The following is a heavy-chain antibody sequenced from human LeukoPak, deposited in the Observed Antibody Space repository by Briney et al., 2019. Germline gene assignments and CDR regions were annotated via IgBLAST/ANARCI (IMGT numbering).Heavy chain of an antibody. CDR1: GGSVTSGDSY. J-gene: IGHJ3*02. V-gene: IGHV4-61*08. CDR2: VYYSGNT. CDR3: AREWGQRRDNAFDI. Sequence: PSEALSLTCTVSGGSVTSGDSYWSWIRQPPGQGLEWIAYVYYSGNTGYNPSLRSRVTISVDMSKNQFSLQLTSVTAADTAVYYCAREWGQRRDNAFDIWGQRTTVTVSS. D-gene: IGHD5-24*01.